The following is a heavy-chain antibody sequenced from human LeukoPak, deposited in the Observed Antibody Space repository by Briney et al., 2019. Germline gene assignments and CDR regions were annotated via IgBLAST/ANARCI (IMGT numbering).Heavy chain of an antibody. CDR3: ATLKRGYCSSTSCYKSAYYYYYYMDV. Sequence: ASVKVSCKVSGYTLTELSMHWVRQAPGKGLEWMGGFDPEDGETIYAQKFQGRITMTEDTSTDTAYMELSSLRSEDTAVYYRATLKRGYCSSTSCYKSAYYYYYYMDVWGKGTTVTVSS. CDR1: GYTLTELS. V-gene: IGHV1-24*01. D-gene: IGHD2-2*02. CDR2: FDPEDGET. J-gene: IGHJ6*03.